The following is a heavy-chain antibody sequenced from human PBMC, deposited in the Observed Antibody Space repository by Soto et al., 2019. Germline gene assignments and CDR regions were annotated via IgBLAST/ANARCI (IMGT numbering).Heavy chain of an antibody. CDR2: INPNSGGT. J-gene: IGHJ5*02. CDR3: AREGSLPYCSSTSCPTGGWFDP. CDR1: GYTFTGYY. D-gene: IGHD2-2*01. Sequence: GASLKVSCKASGYTFTGYYMHWVRQAPGQGLEWMGWINPNSGGTNYAQKFQGRVTMTRDTSISTAYMELSRLRSDDTAVYYCAREGSLPYCSSTSCPTGGWFDPWGQGTLVTVSS. V-gene: IGHV1-2*02.